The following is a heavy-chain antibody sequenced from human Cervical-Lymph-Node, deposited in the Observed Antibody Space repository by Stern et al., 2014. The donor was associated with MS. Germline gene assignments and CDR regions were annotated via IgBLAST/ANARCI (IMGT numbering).Heavy chain of an antibody. Sequence: QVQLQASGPGLVKPSQTLSLTCTVSGASIKTIGYFWSWVRQPPGKGLYWIGFISHSGVTFYNETLKSRVTLSQDTSANQFSLRLTSVTAADTALYFCMRGDYWGRGILVAVSS. CDR1: GASIKTIGYF. J-gene: IGHJ4*02. V-gene: IGHV4-31*03. CDR2: ISHSGVT. CDR3: MRGDY.